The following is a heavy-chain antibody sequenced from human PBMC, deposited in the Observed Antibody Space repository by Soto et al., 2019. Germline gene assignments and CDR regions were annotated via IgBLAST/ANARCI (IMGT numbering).Heavy chain of an antibody. V-gene: IGHV4-30-4*01. J-gene: IGHJ4*02. D-gene: IGHD3-3*01. CDR2: IYYSGST. CDR1: GGSISSGDYY. Sequence: SETLSLTCTVSGGSISSGDYYWSWIRQPPGKGLEWIGYIYYSGSTYYNPSLKSRVTISVDTSKNQFSLKLSSVTAADTAVYYCARDYDFWSGYNFDYWGQGTLVTVSS. CDR3: ARDYDFWSGYNFDY.